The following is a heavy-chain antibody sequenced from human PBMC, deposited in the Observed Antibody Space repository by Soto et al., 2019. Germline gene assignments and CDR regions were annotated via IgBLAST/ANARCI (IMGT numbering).Heavy chain of an antibody. Sequence: KPSETLSLTCTVSGGSISSSSYYWGWIRQPPGKGLEWIGSIFYSGSTYYNPSLKSRVTISVDTSKNEFSLRLSSVTAADTALYYCARQGFGPLHGLVDVWGQGTTVTVSS. J-gene: IGHJ6*02. CDR3: ARQGFGPLHGLVDV. D-gene: IGHD3-10*01. CDR2: IFYSGST. CDR1: GGSISSSSYY. V-gene: IGHV4-39*01.